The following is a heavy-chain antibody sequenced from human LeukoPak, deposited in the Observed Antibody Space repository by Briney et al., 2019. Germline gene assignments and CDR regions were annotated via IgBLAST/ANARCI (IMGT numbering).Heavy chain of an antibody. CDR2: IKEDESDE. Sequence: GGSLRLSCEASGFTFSSYWMSWVRQAPGKGLEWVAHIKEDESDEYYVDSVRGRFTASRDNTKNTWSLEMNSLRAEDTAVYYCVVGGSPGYWGQGTLVTVSS. J-gene: IGHJ4*02. CDR3: VVGGSPGY. V-gene: IGHV3-7*01. CDR1: GFTFSSYW. D-gene: IGHD2-15*01.